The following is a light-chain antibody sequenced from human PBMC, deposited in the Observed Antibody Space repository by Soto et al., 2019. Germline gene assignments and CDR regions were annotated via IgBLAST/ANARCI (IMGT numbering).Light chain of an antibody. CDR2: SAS. CDR1: QDINKF. Sequence: IQLTQSPSSLSASAGDRVTITCRASQDINKFLAWFQQKPGKAPNLLIFSASTLQSAVPSRISGGGSGTDFTLTINSLQPEDFATYYCQQLKTYPYTFGQGTKLEIK. J-gene: IGKJ2*01. CDR3: QQLKTYPYT. V-gene: IGKV1-9*01.